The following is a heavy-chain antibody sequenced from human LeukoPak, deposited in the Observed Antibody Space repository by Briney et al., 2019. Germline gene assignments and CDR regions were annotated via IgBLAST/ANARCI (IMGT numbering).Heavy chain of an antibody. V-gene: IGHV3-23*01. J-gene: IGHJ4*02. D-gene: IGHD3-22*01. CDR1: GFTFSSYA. CDR2: ISGSGGST. Sequence: GSLRLSCAASGFTFSSYAMSWVRQAPGKGLEWVSAISGSGGSTYYADSVKGRFTISRDDSQNTLYLQMNSLRAEDTAVYYCARAYTMIVVALDYWGQGTLVTVSS. CDR3: ARAYTMIVVALDY.